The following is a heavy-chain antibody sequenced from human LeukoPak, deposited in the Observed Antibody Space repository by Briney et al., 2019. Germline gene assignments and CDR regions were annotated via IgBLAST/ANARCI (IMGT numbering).Heavy chain of an antibody. J-gene: IGHJ4*02. CDR2: ISWNSGSI. D-gene: IGHD2-15*01. Sequence: PGGSLRLSCAASGFTFDDYAMHWVRQAPGKGLEWVSGISWNSGSIGYADSVKGRFTISRDNAKNSLYLQMNSLRAEDTALYYCAKDRRFVVAATGVFDYWGQGTLVTVSS. CDR1: GFTFDDYA. V-gene: IGHV3-9*01. CDR3: AKDRRFVVAATGVFDY.